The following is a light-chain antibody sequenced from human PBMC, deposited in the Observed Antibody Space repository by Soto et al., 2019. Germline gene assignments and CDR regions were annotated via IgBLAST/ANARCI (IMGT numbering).Light chain of an antibody. V-gene: IGKV3-20*01. CDR2: GAS. J-gene: IGKJ2*01. Sequence: GLTQSPGTLSLSPGERATLDSRASQSVSSSYFAWYQQNPGQAPRLLIYGASSSTPGLVDRFNGSGSGTGFTLTISRLEPEGFEVYFCQWYCTYYTFGQGTKREIK. CDR3: QWYCTYYT. CDR1: QSVSSSY.